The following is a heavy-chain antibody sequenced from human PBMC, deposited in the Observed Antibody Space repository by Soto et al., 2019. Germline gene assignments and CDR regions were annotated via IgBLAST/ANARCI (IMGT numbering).Heavy chain of an antibody. CDR3: ARVSPKERSSADHFDY. CDR2: IYHSGST. D-gene: IGHD6-6*01. V-gene: IGHV4-4*02. CDR1: GGSISSSNW. Sequence: PSETLSLTCAVSGGSISSSNWCSWVRQPPGKGLEWIGEIYHSGSTNYNPSLRSRVTISVDKSKNQFSLKLSSVTAADTAVYYCARVSPKERSSADHFDYWGQGTLVTVSS. J-gene: IGHJ4*02.